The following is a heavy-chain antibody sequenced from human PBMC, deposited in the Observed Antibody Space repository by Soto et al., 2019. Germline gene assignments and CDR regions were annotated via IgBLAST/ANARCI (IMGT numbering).Heavy chain of an antibody. CDR2: INQNAGKI. Sequence: TGGSLRLSCAASGFTLSSYWMSWVRQAPGRGLEWVANINQNAGKIYYVDSVKGRFTVSRDNAKNSLYLQMNSLSGGDTGVYYWASVGGQRLVEPIKFYYDSGGSGFDYGGQGT. J-gene: IGHJ4*02. CDR1: GFTLSSYW. V-gene: IGHV3-7*02. D-gene: IGHD3-22*01. CDR3: ASVGGQRLVEPIKFYYDSGGSGFDY.